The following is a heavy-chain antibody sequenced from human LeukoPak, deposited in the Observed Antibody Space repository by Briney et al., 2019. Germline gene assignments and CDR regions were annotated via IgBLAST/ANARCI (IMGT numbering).Heavy chain of an antibody. J-gene: IGHJ4*02. Sequence: SGPALVKPTQPLTLTCTFSGFSLHASGMCVSWIRQPPGKALEWLAHIDWDDDTYYSTSLNTRLTISKDTSKNQVVLTMTNMDPVDTATYYCARMNRGNYFDYWGQGTLVTVSS. D-gene: IGHD7-27*01. CDR1: GFSLHASGMC. V-gene: IGHV2-70*01. CDR2: IDWDDDT. CDR3: ARMNRGNYFDY.